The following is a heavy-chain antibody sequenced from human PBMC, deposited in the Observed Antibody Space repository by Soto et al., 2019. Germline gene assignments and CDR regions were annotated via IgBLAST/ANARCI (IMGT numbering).Heavy chain of an antibody. J-gene: IGHJ3*02. CDR2: ISKNGIDI. CDR3: APRKSGSFNIGAFVI. Sequence: EVQLVESGGGLVQPGGSLRLSCAASGFSFSTYEMNWVRQAPGKELEWVSYISKNGIDIYYADSVKGRFTISRDNANNPLLLQMHSLRAEDTAVYYCAPRKSGSFNIGAFVIWGQGTMVTVSS. V-gene: IGHV3-48*03. D-gene: IGHD2-15*01. CDR1: GFSFSTYE.